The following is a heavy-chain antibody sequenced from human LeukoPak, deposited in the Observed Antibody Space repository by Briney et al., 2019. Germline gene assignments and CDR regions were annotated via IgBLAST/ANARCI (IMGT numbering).Heavy chain of an antibody. D-gene: IGHD5-18*01. Sequence: PGGSLRLSCTVSGFTFGDHAMSWVRQAPGKGLEWVGLIRSKTHGGTTEYAACVKGRFIISRDDSTSIAYLQMNSLKTEDTAVYYCTRGPIQLCLYHGMDVWGQGTTVTVSS. CDR2: IRSKTHGGTT. CDR3: TRGPIQLCLYHGMDV. V-gene: IGHV3-49*04. J-gene: IGHJ6*02. CDR1: GFTFGDHA.